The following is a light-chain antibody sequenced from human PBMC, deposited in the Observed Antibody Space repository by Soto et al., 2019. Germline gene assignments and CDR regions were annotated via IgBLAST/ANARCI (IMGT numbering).Light chain of an antibody. V-gene: IGKV3-15*01. CDR3: QHYNDWPRT. Sequence: EIVMTQSPATLSVSPGERATLSCRASQSVGRDLAWYQQKPGQAPRLLIYGASTRATGIPARFSGSGSGTEFTLTISSLQSEDFGVYSCQHYNDWPRTFGQGTKVDIK. CDR2: GAS. CDR1: QSVGRD. J-gene: IGKJ1*01.